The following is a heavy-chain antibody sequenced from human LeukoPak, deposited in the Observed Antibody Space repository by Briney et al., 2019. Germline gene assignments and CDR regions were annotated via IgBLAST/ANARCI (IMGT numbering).Heavy chain of an antibody. J-gene: IGHJ5*02. V-gene: IGHV1-3*01. CDR3: ARDLSGRDYYDSSGYWFDP. CDR2: INAGNGNT. D-gene: IGHD3-22*01. Sequence: GASVKVSCTASGYTFTSYAMHWVRQAPGRRLEWMGWINAGNGNTKYSQKFQGRVTITRDTSASTAYMELSSLRSEDTAVYYCARDLSGRDYYDSSGYWFDPWGQGTLVTVSS. CDR1: GYTFTSYA.